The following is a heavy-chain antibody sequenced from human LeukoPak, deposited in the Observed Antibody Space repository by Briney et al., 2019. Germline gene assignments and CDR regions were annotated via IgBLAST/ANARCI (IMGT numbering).Heavy chain of an antibody. J-gene: IGHJ4*02. D-gene: IGHD2-15*01. CDR1: GGSISSSSYY. CDR2: IYSSGST. CDR3: ARHSRAALDY. Sequence: SETLSLTCTVSGGSISSSSYYWGWIRQPPGKGLEWIGRIYSSGSTNYNPSLKSRVTISVDTSKNQFSLKLSSVTAADTAVYYCARHSRAALDYWGQGTLVTVSS. V-gene: IGHV4-61*05.